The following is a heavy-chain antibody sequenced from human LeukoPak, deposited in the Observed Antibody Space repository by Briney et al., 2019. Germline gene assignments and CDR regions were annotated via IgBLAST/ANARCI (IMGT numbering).Heavy chain of an antibody. CDR3: ARDLGSGIAEPFDH. V-gene: IGHV1-2*04. Sequence: ASVKVSCKASGYTFTGYYMHWVRQAPGQGLEWMGWINPNSGGTNYAQKFQGWVTMTRDTSTSTAYMELRSLRSDDTAVYYCARDLGSGIAEPFDHWGQGTLVTVSS. CDR2: INPNSGGT. CDR1: GYTFTGYY. J-gene: IGHJ4*02. D-gene: IGHD6-13*01.